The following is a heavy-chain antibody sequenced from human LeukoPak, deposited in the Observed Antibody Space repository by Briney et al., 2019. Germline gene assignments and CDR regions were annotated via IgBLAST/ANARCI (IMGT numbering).Heavy chain of an antibody. CDR1: GGSIHSRGYY. D-gene: IGHD2-21*02. J-gene: IGHJ4*02. CDR2: VYYSGSL. CDR3: ATTYCGGDCYPAW. V-gene: IGHV4-39*01. Sequence: SDPLSLTCSVSGGSIHSRGYYWRWLPQPPDKGLEWIGNVYYSGSLHYTPSLKSRLTISVYTSKHQLSLELSSVTASDTAIYYCATTYCGGDCYPAWWGPGPRVTVSS.